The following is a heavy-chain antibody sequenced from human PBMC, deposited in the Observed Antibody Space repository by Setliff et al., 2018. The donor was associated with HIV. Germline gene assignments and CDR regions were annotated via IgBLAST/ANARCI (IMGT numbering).Heavy chain of an antibody. Sequence: ETLSLTCTVSGGSISTYFWSWVRQTPGKGLEWIGYIYYTGSTSYNPSFRSRVTISVDTSKNQFSLMLDSVTAADTAVYYCARRPLFGVVIASVAKMEFDYWGQGTLVTVSS. CDR3: ARRPLFGVVIASVAKMEFDY. D-gene: IGHD3-3*01. J-gene: IGHJ4*02. V-gene: IGHV4-59*01. CDR1: GGSISTYF. CDR2: IYYTGST.